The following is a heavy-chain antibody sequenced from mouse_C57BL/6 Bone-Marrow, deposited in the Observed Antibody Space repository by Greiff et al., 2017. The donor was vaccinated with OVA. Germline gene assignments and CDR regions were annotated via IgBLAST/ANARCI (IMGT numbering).Heavy chain of an antibody. CDR1: GYTFTDYN. CDR3: ARGIYYDFLDYFDY. D-gene: IGHD2-4*01. V-gene: IGHV1-18*01. J-gene: IGHJ2*01. CDR2: INPNNGGT. Sequence: VHVKQSGPELVKPGASVKIPCKASGYTFTDYNMDWVKQSHGKSLEWIGDINPNNGGTIYNQKFKGKATLTVDKSSSTAYMELRSLTSEDTAVYYCARGIYYDFLDYFDYWGQGTTLTVSS.